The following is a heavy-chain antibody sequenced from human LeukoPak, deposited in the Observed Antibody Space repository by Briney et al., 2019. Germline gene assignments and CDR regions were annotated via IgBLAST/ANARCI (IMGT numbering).Heavy chain of an antibody. V-gene: IGHV3-48*04. Sequence: GGSLRLSCAASGFTFSTYNMNWVRQAPGRGLEWLSYITSGSRTIYDADSVKGRFTISRDNAKNSLYLQMNSLRAEDTALYYCAKDWGSGSYYVRYFDYWGQGTLVTVSS. D-gene: IGHD3-10*01. J-gene: IGHJ4*02. CDR3: AKDWGSGSYYVRYFDY. CDR2: ITSGSRTI. CDR1: GFTFSTYN.